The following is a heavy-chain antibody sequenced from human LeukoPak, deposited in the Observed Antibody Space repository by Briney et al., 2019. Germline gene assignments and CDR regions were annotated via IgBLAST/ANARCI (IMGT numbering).Heavy chain of an antibody. V-gene: IGHV1-69*05. Sequence: GASVKVSCKASGGTFSNYAVSWVRQAPGQGLEWMGGIIPIFGTASYAQRFQGRVTITTDESATTAYMELSSLRFEDTAVYYCARVSAIAAPGTWEYYYYYMDVWGLGTTVTVSS. CDR2: IIPIFGTA. J-gene: IGHJ6*03. CDR3: ARVSAIAAPGTWEYYYYYMDV. D-gene: IGHD6-13*01. CDR1: GGTFSNYA.